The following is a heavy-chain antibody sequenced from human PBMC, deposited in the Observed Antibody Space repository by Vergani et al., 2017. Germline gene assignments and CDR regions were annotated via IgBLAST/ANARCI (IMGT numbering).Heavy chain of an antibody. CDR3: ASITIFGGNWFDP. J-gene: IGHJ5*02. D-gene: IGHD3-3*01. Sequence: QVQLQESGPGLVKPSETLSLTCTVSGGSSSSYYWSWIRQPPGKGLEWIGDIYYSGSTNYNPSLKSRVTISVDTSKNQFALKLSSVTAADTAVYYCASITIFGGNWFDPWGQGTLVTVSA. CDR1: GGSSSSYY. V-gene: IGHV4-59*01. CDR2: IYYSGST.